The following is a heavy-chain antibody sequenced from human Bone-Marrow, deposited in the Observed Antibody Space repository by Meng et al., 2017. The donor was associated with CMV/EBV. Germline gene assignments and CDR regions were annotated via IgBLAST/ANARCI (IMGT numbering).Heavy chain of an antibody. D-gene: IGHD3-3*01. CDR1: YY. V-gene: IGHV4-39*01. Sequence: YYMSWIRQPSGKGLEWIGSIYYSGSTYYNPSLKSRFTISVNTSKNQFSLKMSSVTAADTAVYYCASRYYDLWNGYVRFDPWGQGTLVTVSS. CDR3: ASRYYDLWNGYVRFDP. J-gene: IGHJ5*02. CDR2: IYYSGST.